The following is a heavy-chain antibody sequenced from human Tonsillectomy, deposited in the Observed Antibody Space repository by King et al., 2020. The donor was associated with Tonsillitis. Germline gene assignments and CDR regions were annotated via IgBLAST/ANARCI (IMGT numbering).Heavy chain of an antibody. CDR1: GFTFSNYA. V-gene: IGHV3-23*04. J-gene: IGHJ4*02. D-gene: IGHD3-16*02. CDR3: AKDGAPYQKITFGGVIGFFDY. Sequence: VQLVESGGGLIQPGGSLRLSCTASGFTFSNYAMSWVRQAPGKGLEWVSVISGTGDNTHYADSVKGRFAISRDNSKNTMYLEMNSLRAEDTAVYYCAKDGAPYQKITFGGVIGFFDYWGQGTLVTVSS. CDR2: ISGTGDNT.